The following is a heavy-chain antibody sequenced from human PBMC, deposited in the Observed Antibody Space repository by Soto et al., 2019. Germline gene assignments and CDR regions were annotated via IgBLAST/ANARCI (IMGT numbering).Heavy chain of an antibody. Sequence: PGGSLRLSCAASGFKFSNYAMSGVRQAPGKGLEWVSLISATGGGTYYADSVKGRFTISRDNSHNTLYLQVHSLTAEDTAVYYCAKDRRAGGNSAFYFDFWGQGAQVTV. CDR2: ISATGGGT. CDR3: AKDRRAGGNSAFYFDF. D-gene: IGHD3-16*01. J-gene: IGHJ4*02. CDR1: GFKFSNYA. V-gene: IGHV3-23*01.